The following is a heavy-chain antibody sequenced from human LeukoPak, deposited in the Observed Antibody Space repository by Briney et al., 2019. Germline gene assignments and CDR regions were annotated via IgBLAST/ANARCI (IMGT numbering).Heavy chain of an antibody. V-gene: IGHV4-61*02. CDR1: GGSISSGSYY. CDR2: IYTSGST. D-gene: IGHD6-19*01. J-gene: IGHJ4*02. Sequence: PSETLSLTCTVSGGSISSGSYYWSWIRQPAGKGLEWNGRIYTSGSTNYNPSLKSRVTISVDTSKNQFSLKLSSVTAADTAVYYCARGHYRGWQYYFDYWGQGTLVTVSS. CDR3: ARGHYRGWQYYFDY.